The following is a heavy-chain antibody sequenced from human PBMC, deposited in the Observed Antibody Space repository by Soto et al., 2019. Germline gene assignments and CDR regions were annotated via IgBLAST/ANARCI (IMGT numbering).Heavy chain of an antibody. CDR1: GFTFSSYA. Sequence: EVQLLESGGGLVQPGGSLRLSCAASGFTFSSYAMSWVRQAPGKGLEWVSRINPDGSTIYADSVKGRFTISRDNAKNTVYLQMNSLRAEDTAMYYCSMSIFGVVHYWGQGTLVTVSS. J-gene: IGHJ4*02. V-gene: IGHV3-23*01. CDR3: SMSIFGVVHY. D-gene: IGHD3-3*01. CDR2: INPDGST.